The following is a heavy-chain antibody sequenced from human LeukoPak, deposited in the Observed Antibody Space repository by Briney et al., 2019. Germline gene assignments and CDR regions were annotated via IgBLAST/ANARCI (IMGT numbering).Heavy chain of an antibody. CDR1: GGPISSGAHY. CDR2: INYSGIT. CDR3: ARGGSGEGY. Sequence: SETLSLTCTVSGGPISSGAHYWSWSRQHPGKGLKWIGYINYSGITSYIPPLKSRVTISVDTSKNQFSLKLSSVTAAGTAVYYCARGGSGEGYWGQGTLVTVSS. D-gene: IGHD3-10*01. J-gene: IGHJ4*02. V-gene: IGHV4-31*03.